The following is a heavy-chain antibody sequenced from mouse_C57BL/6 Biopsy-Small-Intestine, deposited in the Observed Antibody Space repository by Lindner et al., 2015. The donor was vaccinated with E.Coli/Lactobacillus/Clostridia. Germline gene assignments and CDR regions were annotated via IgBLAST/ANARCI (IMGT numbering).Heavy chain of an antibody. CDR2: IIPIFETA. Sequence: SVKVSCKASGDTFSSYAITWVRQAPGQGLEWMGGIIPIFETANYAQKFQGRVTITADESTNTAYMELRSLRSDDTAVYYCARDGSEASSDYWGQGTLVTVSS. CDR3: ARDGSEASSDY. V-gene: IGHV1-81*01. D-gene: IGHD1-1*01. J-gene: IGHJ4*01. CDR1: GDTFSSYA.